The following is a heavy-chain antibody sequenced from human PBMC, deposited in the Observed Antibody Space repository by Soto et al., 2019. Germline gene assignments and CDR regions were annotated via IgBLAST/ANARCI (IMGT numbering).Heavy chain of an antibody. J-gene: IGHJ4*02. CDR2: IYTSGST. V-gene: IGHV4-4*07. D-gene: IGHD4-17*01. Sequence: QVQLQESGPRLVKPSETLSLTCTVSGGSISSYYWTWIRQPAGKGLAWIGRIYTSGSTNYQPSLKSRFTMSVDTSKSQFSLKLSSVTAADTALYYCARERANFGDLEYWGQGSLVTVSS. CDR1: GGSISSYY. CDR3: ARERANFGDLEY.